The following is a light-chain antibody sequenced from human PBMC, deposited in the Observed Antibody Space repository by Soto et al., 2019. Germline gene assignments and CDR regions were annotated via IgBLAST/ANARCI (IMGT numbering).Light chain of an antibody. Sequence: DVQMTQSPSTLSASVGDRVTITCRASQSISNWLAWYQKKPGKAPKLLIFHASSLESGVPSRSSGSGSGTEFILTISSLQPDDFATYYYQQCNGWWTFGQGTKVDIK. CDR2: HAS. J-gene: IGKJ1*01. CDR3: QQCNGWWT. CDR1: QSISNW. V-gene: IGKV1-5*01.